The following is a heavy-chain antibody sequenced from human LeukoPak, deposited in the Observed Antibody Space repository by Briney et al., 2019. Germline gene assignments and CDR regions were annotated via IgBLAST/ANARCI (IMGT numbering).Heavy chain of an antibody. V-gene: IGHV3-23*01. Sequence: GGSLRLSCAASGFTFSSDDMNWVRQAPGKGLEWVSGISGNGYSTHYADSVKGRFTVSRDNSKNTLFLQMNSLRAEDTAVYYCAKAKGSGLKYYFDYWGQGTLVTVSS. CDR3: AKAKGSGLKYYFDY. D-gene: IGHD6-19*01. CDR2: ISGNGYST. J-gene: IGHJ4*02. CDR1: GFTFSSDD.